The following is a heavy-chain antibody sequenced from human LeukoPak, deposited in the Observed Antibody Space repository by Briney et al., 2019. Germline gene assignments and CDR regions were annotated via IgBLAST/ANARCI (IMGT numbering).Heavy chain of an antibody. J-gene: IGHJ4*02. CDR1: RFTFGTYG. Sequence: GGSLRLSCAASRFTFGTYGMHWVRQAPGKGLEWVALIWYDGTNEHYADSVKGRFTISRDNSKNTLWLQMNRLGADDTAVYYCAREWIGNGWSAFDYWGQGTLLTVSS. CDR2: IWYDGTNE. D-gene: IGHD6-19*01. CDR3: AREWIGNGWSAFDY. V-gene: IGHV3-33*01.